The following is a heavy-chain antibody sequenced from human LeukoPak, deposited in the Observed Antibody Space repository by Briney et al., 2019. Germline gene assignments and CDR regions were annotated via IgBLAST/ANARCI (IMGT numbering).Heavy chain of an antibody. V-gene: IGHV4-34*01. D-gene: IGHD3-22*01. CDR1: GGSFSGYY. CDR3: ARDPNYYDSSGCFDY. CDR2: INHSGST. J-gene: IGHJ4*02. Sequence: SETLSLTCAVYGGSFSGYYWSWIRQPPGKGLEWIGEINHSGSTNYNPSLKSRVTISVDTSKNQFSLKLGSVTAADTAVYYCARDPNYYDSSGCFDYWGQGTLVTVSS.